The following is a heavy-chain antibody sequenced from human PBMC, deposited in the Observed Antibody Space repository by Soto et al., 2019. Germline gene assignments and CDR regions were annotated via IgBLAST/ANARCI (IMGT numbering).Heavy chain of an antibody. CDR1: GGSISSGGYY. D-gene: IGHD2-15*01. J-gene: IGHJ4*02. V-gene: IGHV4-31*02. Sequence: LSLTCTVSGGSISSGGYYWSWIRQHPGKGLEWIGYIYYSGSTYYNPSLKSRVTISVDTSKNQFSLKLSSVTAADTAVYYCARDDIRGYCSGGSCYPRWGQGTLVIVSS. CDR3: ARDDIRGYCSGGSCYPR. CDR2: IYYSGST.